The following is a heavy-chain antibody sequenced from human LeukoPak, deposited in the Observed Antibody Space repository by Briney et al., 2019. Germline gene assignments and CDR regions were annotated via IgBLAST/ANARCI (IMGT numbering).Heavy chain of an antibody. CDR1: TYTLTGYY. V-gene: IGHV1-2*03. Sequence: SMKPSRHPDTYTLTGYYTDWERPLAKRLLGWEGWINPNSGGTNYAQKFQGRVTMTRDTSISTAYMELSRLRSDDTAVYYCARTLQRQSSGCGYWGQGTLVTVSS. D-gene: IGHD6-19*01. CDR2: INPNSGGT. J-gene: IGHJ4*02. CDR3: ARTLQRQSSGCGY.